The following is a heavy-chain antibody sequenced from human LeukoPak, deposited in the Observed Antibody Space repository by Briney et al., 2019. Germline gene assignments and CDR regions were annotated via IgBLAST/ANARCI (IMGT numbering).Heavy chain of an antibody. Sequence: SSETLSLTCTVSGGSISSYYWSWIRQPPGKGLEWIGYIYYSGSTNYNPSLKSRVTISVDTSKNQFSLKLSSLTAADTAVYYCASRDGYNYYFDYWGQGTLVTVSS. D-gene: IGHD5-24*01. CDR3: ASRDGYNYYFDY. CDR1: GGSISSYY. J-gene: IGHJ4*02. CDR2: IYYSGST. V-gene: IGHV4-59*01.